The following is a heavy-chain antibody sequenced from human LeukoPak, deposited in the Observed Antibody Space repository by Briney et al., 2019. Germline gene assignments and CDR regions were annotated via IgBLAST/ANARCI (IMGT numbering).Heavy chain of an antibody. V-gene: IGHV4-4*07. Sequence: SETLSLTCTVSGGSISSYYWSWIRQPAGKGLEWIGRIYTSGSTNYNPSLKSRVTMSVDTSKNQFFLKLSSVTAADTAVYYCARGRIFVPAAMVQDYYYGMDVWGQGTTVTVSS. D-gene: IGHD2-2*01. J-gene: IGHJ6*02. CDR2: IYTSGST. CDR3: ARGRIFVPAAMVQDYYYGMDV. CDR1: GGSISSYY.